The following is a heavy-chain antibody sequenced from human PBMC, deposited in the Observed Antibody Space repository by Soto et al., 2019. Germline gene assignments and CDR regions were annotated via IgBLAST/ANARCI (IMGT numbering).Heavy chain of an antibody. J-gene: IGHJ4*02. V-gene: IGHV4-39*01. Sequence: SGTLSLTCTVSGGSISSGGYYWSWIRQHPGKGLEWIGSIYYSGSTYYNPSLKSRVTISVDTSKNQFSLKLSSVTAADTAVYYCAGTRSLRRYFDYWGQGTLVTISS. CDR3: AGTRSLRRYFDY. CDR2: IYYSGST. CDR1: GGSISSGGYY.